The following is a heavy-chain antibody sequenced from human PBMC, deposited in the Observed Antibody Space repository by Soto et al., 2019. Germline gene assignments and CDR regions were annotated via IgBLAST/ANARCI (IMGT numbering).Heavy chain of an antibody. Sequence: QVQLVESGGGVVQPGRSLRLSCAASGFTFSSYAMHWVRQAPGKGLEWVAVISYDGSNKYYADSVKGRFTISRDNSKNTLYLQMNRLRAEDTAVYYCARVGIQLWLERGYDYYGMDVWGQGTTVTVSS. J-gene: IGHJ6*02. V-gene: IGHV3-30-3*01. CDR3: ARVGIQLWLERGYDYYGMDV. D-gene: IGHD5-18*01. CDR1: GFTFSSYA. CDR2: ISYDGSNK.